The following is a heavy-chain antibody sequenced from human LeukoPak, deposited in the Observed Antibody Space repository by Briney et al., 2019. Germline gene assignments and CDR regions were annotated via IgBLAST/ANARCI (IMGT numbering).Heavy chain of an antibody. CDR2: IYYSGST. CDR3: ARDHYYDSSGPNYYMDV. CDR1: GGSISSYY. D-gene: IGHD3-22*01. Sequence: WETLSLTCTVSGGSISSYYLSWIRQPPGKGLEWFGYIYYSGSTNYNPPLKSRVTISVDTSKNQFSLKLSSVTAADTTVYYCARDHYYDSSGPNYYMDVWGKRTTVTVSS. J-gene: IGHJ6*03. V-gene: IGHV4-59*01.